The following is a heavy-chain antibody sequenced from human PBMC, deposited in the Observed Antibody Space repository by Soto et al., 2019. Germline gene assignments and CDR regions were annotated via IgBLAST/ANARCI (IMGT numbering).Heavy chain of an antibody. D-gene: IGHD2-2*02. CDR3: ARHSDVVSVRAPISLGYYYGMDV. CDR1: GYSFSTYW. Sequence: GESLKISCKAFGYSFSTYWIGWVRQVPAKGLEWMGIIYPGDSDTKYSPAFQGQVTISADKSINTAYLQWSSLEASDTAMYYCARHSDVVSVRAPISLGYYYGMDVWGQGTTVTVSS. J-gene: IGHJ6*02. CDR2: IYPGDSDT. V-gene: IGHV5-51*01.